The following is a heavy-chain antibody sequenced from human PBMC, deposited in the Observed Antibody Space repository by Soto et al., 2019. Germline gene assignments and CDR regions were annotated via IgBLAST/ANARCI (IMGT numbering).Heavy chain of an antibody. CDR3: AKNVRRGIAVAANWFDP. CDR1: GFTFSSYA. Sequence: EVRLLESGGGLVQPGGSLRLSCAASGFTFSSYAMSWVRQAPGKGLEWVSAISGSGGTIYHADSVKGRFTISRDNSKDTLYLQMNSLRAEDTAVYYCAKNVRRGIAVAANWFDPWGQGTLVTVSS. J-gene: IGHJ5*02. V-gene: IGHV3-23*01. CDR2: ISGSGGTI. D-gene: IGHD6-19*01.